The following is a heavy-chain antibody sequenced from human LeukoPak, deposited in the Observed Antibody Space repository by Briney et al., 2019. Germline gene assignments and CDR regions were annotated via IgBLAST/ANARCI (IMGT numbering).Heavy chain of an antibody. D-gene: IGHD5-24*01. CDR1: GGSITISSYY. CDR3: AGVGRDGSNNYPPLDY. J-gene: IGHJ4*02. V-gene: IGHV4-39*07. CDR2: LYYSGNT. Sequence: SETLSLTCTVSGGSITISSYYWGWIRQPPGKGLEWIGTLYYSGNTYYNPSLKGRVTISLNTSEYHFSLKLSSVTAADTAVYYCAGVGRDGSNNYPPLDYWGQGTLVTVSS.